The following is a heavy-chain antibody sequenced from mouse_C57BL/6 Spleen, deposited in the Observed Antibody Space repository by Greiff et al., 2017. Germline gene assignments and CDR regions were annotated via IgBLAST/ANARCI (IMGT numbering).Heavy chain of an antibody. J-gene: IGHJ4*01. D-gene: IGHD1-1*01. V-gene: IGHV1-52*01. CDR3: ARDYGSRYYAMDY. Sequence: LQQPGAELVRPGSSVKLSCKASGYTFTSYWMHWVKQRPIQGLEWIGNIDPSDSETHYNQKFKDKATLTVDKSSSTAYMQLSSLTSEDSAVYYCARDYGSRYYAMDYWGQGTSVTVSS. CDR1: GYTFTSYW. CDR2: IDPSDSET.